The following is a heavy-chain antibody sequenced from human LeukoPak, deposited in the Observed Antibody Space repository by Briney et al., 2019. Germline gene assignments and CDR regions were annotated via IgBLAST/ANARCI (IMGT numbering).Heavy chain of an antibody. V-gene: IGHV4-59*01. CDR3: ARGRGNYPNYYYYMDV. CDR1: GGSISSYY. CDR2: IYYSGST. Sequence: QPSETLSLTCTVSGGSISSYYWSWIRQPPGKGLEWIGYIYYSGSTNYNPSLKSRVTISVDTSKNQFSLKLSSVTAADTAVYYCARGRGNYPNYYYYMDVWGKGTTVTVSS. J-gene: IGHJ6*03. D-gene: IGHD4-11*01.